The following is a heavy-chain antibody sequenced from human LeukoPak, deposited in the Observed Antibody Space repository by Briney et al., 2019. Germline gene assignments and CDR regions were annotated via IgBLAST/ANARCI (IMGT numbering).Heavy chain of an antibody. V-gene: IGHV3-66*01. J-gene: IGHJ5*02. CDR1: GLTVSSNY. CDR2: IYRGGST. CDR3: ARDKSDSPFDA. D-gene: IGHD3-3*01. Sequence: PGGSLRLSCAASGLTVSSNYMSWVRQAPGRGLEWVSIIYRGGSTSYADSVKGRFTISRDISKNTVYLQMNSLRAEDTAVYYCARDKSDSPFDAWGQGTRVTVSS.